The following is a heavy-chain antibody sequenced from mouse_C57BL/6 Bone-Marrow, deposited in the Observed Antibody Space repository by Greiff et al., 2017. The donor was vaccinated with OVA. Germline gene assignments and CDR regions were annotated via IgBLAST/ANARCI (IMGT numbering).Heavy chain of an antibody. CDR2: IHPNSGST. D-gene: IGHD2-4*01. CDR3: ARGEGYDYDVAY. V-gene: IGHV1-64*01. Sequence: QVQLQQPGAELVKPGASVKLSCKASGYTFTSYWMHWVKQRPGQGLEWIGMIHPNSGSTNYNEKFKSKATLTVDKSSSTAYMQLSSLKSEDSAVYYCARGEGYDYDVAYWGQGTLVTVSA. J-gene: IGHJ3*01. CDR1: GYTFTSYW.